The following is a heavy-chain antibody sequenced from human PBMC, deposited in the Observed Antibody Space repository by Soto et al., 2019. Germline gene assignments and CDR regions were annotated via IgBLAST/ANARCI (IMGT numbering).Heavy chain of an antibody. CDR2: IIPILGIA. Sequence: QVQLVQSGAEVKKPGSSVKVSCKASGGTFSSYTISWVRQAPGQGLEWMGRIIPILGIANYAQKFQGRVTITADKSTSTAYMELSSLRSEDTAVYYCARDEEHIVVVTAPESYSYYGMDVWGQGTTVTVSS. V-gene: IGHV1-69*08. CDR3: ARDEEHIVVVTAPESYSYYGMDV. D-gene: IGHD2-21*02. J-gene: IGHJ6*02. CDR1: GGTFSSYT.